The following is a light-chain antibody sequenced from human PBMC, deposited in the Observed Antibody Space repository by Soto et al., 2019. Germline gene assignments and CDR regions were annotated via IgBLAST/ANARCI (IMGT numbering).Light chain of an antibody. CDR1: QSVSSY. J-gene: IGKJ1*01. CDR3: QQRSSWPRT. V-gene: IGKV3-11*01. Sequence: EIVLTQSPATLSLSPGERATLSCRASQSVSSYLAWYQQKAGQAPRLLIYDASNRATGIPARFSGSGSGTDFTLTISRLKPEDFAVDYCQQRSSWPRTFGLGTKVEI. CDR2: DAS.